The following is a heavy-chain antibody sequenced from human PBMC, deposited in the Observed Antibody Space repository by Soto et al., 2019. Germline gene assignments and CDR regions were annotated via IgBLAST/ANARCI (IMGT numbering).Heavy chain of an antibody. CDR1: GYPVTAYY. CDR3: ARGGGVGVAGSAAFDM. CDR2: INPATGAA. D-gene: IGHD3-3*01. V-gene: IGHV1-2*02. Sequence: QLHLVQSGAVVKKPGASVTVSCSASGYPVTAYYMHWVRQGPGRGLEWMGGINPATGAAKYRQAFPGRVTMARDTSTNTVFMELSGLTSEDTAVFYCARGGGVGVAGSAAFDMWGQGTLVTVSS. J-gene: IGHJ3*02.